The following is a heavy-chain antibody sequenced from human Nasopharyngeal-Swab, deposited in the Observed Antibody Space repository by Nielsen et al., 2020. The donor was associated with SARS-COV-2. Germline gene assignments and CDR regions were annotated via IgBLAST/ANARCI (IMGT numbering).Heavy chain of an antibody. CDR3: ARDLSYYGSGSPSY. CDR2: MNPNSGNT. D-gene: IGHD3-10*01. CDR1: GYTFTSYD. J-gene: IGHJ4*02. V-gene: IGHV1-8*01. Sequence: ASVKVSCKASGYTFTSYDINWVRQATGQGLEWMGWMNPNSGNTGYAQKFQGRVTMTRNTSISTAYMELRSLRSDDTAVYYCARDLSYYGSGSPSYWGQGTLVTVSS.